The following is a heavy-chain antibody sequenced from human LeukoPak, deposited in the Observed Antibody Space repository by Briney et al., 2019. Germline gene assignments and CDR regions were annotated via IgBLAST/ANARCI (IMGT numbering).Heavy chain of an antibody. J-gene: IGHJ4*02. V-gene: IGHV4-59*08. CDR1: GGSISSYY. CDR2: IYYSGST. Sequence: NASETLSFTCSVSGGSISSYYWSWLRQPPGKGLEGGGYIYYSGSTNYTPSLNSRVTISVDTSKNQFSLKLSSVTAADTAVYYCAKLLRRHGYSYLDYWGQGTLVTVSS. D-gene: IGHD5-24*01. CDR3: AKLLRRHGYSYLDY.